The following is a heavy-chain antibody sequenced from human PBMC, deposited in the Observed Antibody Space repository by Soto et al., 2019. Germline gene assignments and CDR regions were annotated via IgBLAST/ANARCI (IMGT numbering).Heavy chain of an antibody. CDR3: ARTGGMDV. Sequence: QVQLQQWGAGLLKPSETLSLTCAVYGGSFSDYYWSWLRQPPGKGPEWIGEINHSGNTKYNPSLESRVTISVDTSKNQFSRKLNSVSAADTAVYYCARTGGMDVWSQGATVTVSS. J-gene: IGHJ6*02. CDR1: GGSFSDYY. V-gene: IGHV4-34*01. CDR2: INHSGNT.